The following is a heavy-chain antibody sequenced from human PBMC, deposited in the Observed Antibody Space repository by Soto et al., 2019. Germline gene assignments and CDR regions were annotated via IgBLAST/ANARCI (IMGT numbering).Heavy chain of an antibody. Sequence: ASVKVSCKASGYTFTSYAMHWVRQAPGQRLEWMGWINAGNGNTKYSQKFQGRVTITRDTSASTAYMELSSLRSEDTAVYYCARVKVDYGDYIDNWFDPWGQGTPVTVSS. CDR2: INAGNGNT. CDR1: GYTFTSYA. CDR3: ARVKVDYGDYIDNWFDP. V-gene: IGHV1-3*01. D-gene: IGHD4-17*01. J-gene: IGHJ5*02.